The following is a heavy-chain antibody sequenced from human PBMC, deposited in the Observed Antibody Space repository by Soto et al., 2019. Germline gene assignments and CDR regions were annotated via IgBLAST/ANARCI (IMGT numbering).Heavy chain of an antibody. CDR3: ATLQQLVPVAASWFDP. CDR1: GYTLTELS. Sequence: ASVKVSCKVSGYTLTELSMHWVRQAPGKGLEWMGGFDPEDGETIYAQKFQGRVTMTEDTSTDTAYMELSSLRSEDTAVYYCATLQQLVPVAASWFDPWGQGTLVTVSS. CDR2: FDPEDGET. J-gene: IGHJ5*02. D-gene: IGHD6-13*01. V-gene: IGHV1-24*01.